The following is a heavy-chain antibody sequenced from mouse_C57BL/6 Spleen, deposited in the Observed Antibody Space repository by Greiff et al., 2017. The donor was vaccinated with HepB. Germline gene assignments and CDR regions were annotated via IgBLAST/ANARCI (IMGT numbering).Heavy chain of an antibody. V-gene: IGHV1-55*01. CDR1: GYTFTSYW. CDR3: ARTMDGSYYFDY. Sequence: QVQLQQPGAELVKPGASVKMSCKASGYTFTSYWITWVKQRPGQGLEWIGDISPGSGSTNYNEKFKSKATLTVDTSSSTAYMQLSSLTSEDSAVYYCARTMDGSYYFDYWGQGTTLTVSS. J-gene: IGHJ2*01. D-gene: IGHD2-3*01. CDR2: ISPGSGST.